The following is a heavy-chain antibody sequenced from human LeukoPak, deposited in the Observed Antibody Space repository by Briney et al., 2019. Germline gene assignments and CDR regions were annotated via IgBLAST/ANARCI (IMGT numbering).Heavy chain of an antibody. CDR2: IYYSGST. D-gene: IGHD6-13*01. CDR1: GDSIGSYY. V-gene: IGHV4-59*01. J-gene: IGHJ4*02. Sequence: SEILSLTCTVSGDSIGSYYWSWIRQPPGKGLEWIGYIYYSGSTNYNPSLKSRVTISIDTSKNQFSLKLTSVTAADTAVYYCARGEGASWWFDYWGQGTLVTVSS. CDR3: ARGEGASWWFDY.